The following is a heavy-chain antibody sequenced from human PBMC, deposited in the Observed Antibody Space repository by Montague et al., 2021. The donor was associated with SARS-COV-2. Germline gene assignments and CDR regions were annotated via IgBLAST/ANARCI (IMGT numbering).Heavy chain of an antibody. CDR2: IYHIGST. CDR1: GDSITGSDNW. D-gene: IGHD3-22*01. Sequence: SETLSLTCVVSGDSITGSDNWWSWVRQPPGKGLEWIGEIYHIGSTNFNPSLTSRVTISIDESKNQFSLKLRSVTAADTAIYYCVANGYYSLDFWGQGTLVTVSS. V-gene: IGHV4-4*02. CDR3: VANGYYSLDF. J-gene: IGHJ4*02.